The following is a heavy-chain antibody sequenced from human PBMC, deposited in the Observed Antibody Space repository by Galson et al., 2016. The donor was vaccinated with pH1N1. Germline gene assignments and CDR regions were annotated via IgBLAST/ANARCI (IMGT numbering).Heavy chain of an antibody. D-gene: IGHD5-12*01. CDR1: GFTFSSYA. Sequence: SLRLSCAASGFTFSSYAMSWVRQAPGKGLEWVSAIIGSGGSTYYADSVKGRFTISRDKTQSTVYLQMNSLRTEDTAVYYFARDSEYRGHEGFHWAQGTLVIVSS. CDR2: IIGSGGST. V-gene: IGHV3-23*01. CDR3: ARDSEYRGHEGFH. J-gene: IGHJ4*02.